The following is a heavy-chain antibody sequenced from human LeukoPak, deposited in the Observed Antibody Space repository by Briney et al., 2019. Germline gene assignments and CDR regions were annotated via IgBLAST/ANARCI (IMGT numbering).Heavy chain of an antibody. CDR1: GGSFSGYY. CDR3: ARGLYYDSSTPSGY. V-gene: IGHV4-34*01. D-gene: IGHD3-22*01. CDR2: INRSGST. J-gene: IGHJ4*02. Sequence: SETLSLTCAVYGGSFSGYYWSWIRQPPGKGLEWIGEINRSGSTNYNPSLKSRVTISVDTSKNQFSLKLSSVTAADTAVYYCARGLYYDSSTPSGYWGQGTLVTVSS.